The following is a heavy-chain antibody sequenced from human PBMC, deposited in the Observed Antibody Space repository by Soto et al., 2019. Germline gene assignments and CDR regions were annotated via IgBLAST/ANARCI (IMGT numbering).Heavy chain of an antibody. V-gene: IGHV3-21*02. CDR3: ARAALYDTVAGHL. J-gene: IGHJ4*02. Sequence: EVQLVESGGGRVEPGGSLRLSCEGSGFSFRDYSINWVRQAPGKGLEWVSFISSSGQYIKYADSVKGRFTISRDNAKKKVHLQMNSPRVEDTAIYYCARAALYDTVAGHLGGQATGVTVSS. CDR1: GFSFRDYS. D-gene: IGHD6-19*01. CDR2: ISSSGQYI.